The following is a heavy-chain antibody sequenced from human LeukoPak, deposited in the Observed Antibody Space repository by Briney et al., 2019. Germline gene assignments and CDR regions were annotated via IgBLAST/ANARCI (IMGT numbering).Heavy chain of an antibody. V-gene: IGHV3-30*03. CDR1: GFTFSTYA. D-gene: IGHD6-13*01. CDR3: ARKHLAAAGPFDY. J-gene: IGHJ4*02. Sequence: GGSPRLSCAASGFTFSTYAMHWVRQAPGKGLEWVAVISYDGSNTYYADSVKGRFTISRDKSKNTLYLQMNSLRAEDTAVYYCARKHLAAAGPFDYWGQGTLVTVSS. CDR2: ISYDGSNT.